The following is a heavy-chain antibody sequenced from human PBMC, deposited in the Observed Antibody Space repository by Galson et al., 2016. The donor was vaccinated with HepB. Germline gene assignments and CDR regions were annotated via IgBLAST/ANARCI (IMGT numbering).Heavy chain of an antibody. CDR1: GGSISGYY. Sequence: SETLSLTCTVSGGSISGYYWSWIRQPPGKGLEWIGYIYYSGSTNYNPSLKSRLTISVDTSRNQFSLKLNSVTAADTAMYYCARRGAYYYYGMDVWGQGTTVTVSS. J-gene: IGHJ6*02. CDR2: IYYSGST. D-gene: IGHD1-26*01. V-gene: IGHV4-59*08. CDR3: ARRGAYYYYGMDV.